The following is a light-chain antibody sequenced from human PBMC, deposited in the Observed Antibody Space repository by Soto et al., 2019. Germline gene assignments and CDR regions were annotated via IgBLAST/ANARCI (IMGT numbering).Light chain of an antibody. CDR3: QDYGTSAPWT. CDR2: RGS. Sequence: VLTQSPGTLSLSPGERTTLSCRASQNIRGNELAWYQQKPGQPPRLLIYRGSSRAPGIPDRFSGRGSGTEFTLTISRVEPEDFAVYYCQDYGTSAPWTFGQGTRVEIK. J-gene: IGKJ1*01. V-gene: IGKV3-20*01. CDR1: QNIRGNE.